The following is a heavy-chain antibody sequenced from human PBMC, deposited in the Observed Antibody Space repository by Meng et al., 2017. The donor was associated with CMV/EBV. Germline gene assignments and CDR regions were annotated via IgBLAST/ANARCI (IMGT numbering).Heavy chain of an antibody. CDR3: ARVVVVPAATTLRYYYYGMDV. Sequence: SVNVSRMSSGYTFTSYGFSWLRQPPGQGLEWMGWISAYNGNSNYAQKLQGRVTMSTDTSTRTDYMELRSLTSDHTAVYYCARVVVVPAATTLRYYYYGMDVWGQGTTVTVSS. CDR2: ISAYNGNS. V-gene: IGHV1-18*01. J-gene: IGHJ6*02. CDR1: GYTFTSYG. D-gene: IGHD2-2*01.